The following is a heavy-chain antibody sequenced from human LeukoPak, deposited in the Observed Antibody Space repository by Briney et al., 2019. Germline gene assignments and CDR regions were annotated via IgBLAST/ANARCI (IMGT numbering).Heavy chain of an antibody. CDR3: AKETVGELLWFGELLYTNWFDP. CDR1: GFTFSSYA. CDR2: ISGSGGST. D-gene: IGHD3-10*01. J-gene: IGHJ5*02. Sequence: GGSLRLSCAASGFTFSSYAMSWVRQAPGKGLEWVSAISGSGGSTYYADSVKGRFTISRDNSKNTLYLQMNSLRAEDTAVYYCAKETVGELLWFGELLYTNWFDPWGQGTLVTVSS. V-gene: IGHV3-23*01.